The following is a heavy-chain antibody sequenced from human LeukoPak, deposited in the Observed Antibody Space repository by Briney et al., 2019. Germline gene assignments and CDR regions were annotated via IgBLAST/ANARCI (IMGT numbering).Heavy chain of an antibody. CDR3: ARGTAPYWFDP. CDR2: IYYSVST. D-gene: IGHD2-21*02. J-gene: IGHJ5*02. V-gene: IGHV4-59*01. CDR1: AGSLNSYY. Sequence: PPQTLSLTCRVAAGSLNSYYWSWIRPPPRKGLEWIGSIYYSVSTNYDPSLKRRVTISVDTSKNHFSLKLSSVTAADTAVYYCARGTAPYWFDPWGQGTLVTVSS.